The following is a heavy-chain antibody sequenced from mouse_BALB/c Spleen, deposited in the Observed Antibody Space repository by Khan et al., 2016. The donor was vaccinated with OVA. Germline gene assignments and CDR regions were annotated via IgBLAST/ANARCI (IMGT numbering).Heavy chain of an antibody. CDR2: IDPAHGDI. Sequence: EVQLQQSGAELVKPGASVKLSCTASGFNIKDTYMPWVKQRPEQGPEWIGRIDPAHGDIKYDPKLQDMATIAADTSSNTAYLQLSSLTSKDRAGYYCAALYGNPVAYWGQGTLDSVSA. D-gene: IGHD2-1*01. CDR1: GFNIKDTY. J-gene: IGHJ3*01. CDR3: AALYGNPVAY. V-gene: IGHV14-3*02.